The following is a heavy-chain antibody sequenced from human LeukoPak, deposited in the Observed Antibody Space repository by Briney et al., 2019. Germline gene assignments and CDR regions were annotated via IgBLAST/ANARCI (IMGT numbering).Heavy chain of an antibody. CDR1: GGSISSHY. V-gene: IGHV4-59*11. D-gene: IGHD6-13*01. J-gene: IGHJ3*02. Sequence: SETLSLTCTVSGGSISSHYWSWVRQPPGKGLEWIGYIYYSGSTNYNPSLKNRVTISVDTSKNQSSLKLSSVTAADTAVYYCARDLATAATADRAFDIWGQGTMVTVSS. CDR2: IYYSGST. CDR3: ARDLATAATADRAFDI.